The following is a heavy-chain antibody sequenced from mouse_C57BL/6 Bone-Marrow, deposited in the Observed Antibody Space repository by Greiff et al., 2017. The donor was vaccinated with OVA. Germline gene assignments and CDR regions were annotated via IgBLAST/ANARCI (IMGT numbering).Heavy chain of an antibody. V-gene: IGHV5-12*01. CDR2: ISNGGGST. D-gene: IGHD2-4*01. Sequence: DVMLVESGGGLVQPGGSLKLSCAASGFTFSDYYMYWVRQTPEKRLAWVAYISNGGGSTYYPDTVKGRFTISRDNAKNTLYLQMSRLKSEDTAMYYCARDDYDGNWYFDVWGTGTTVTVSS. J-gene: IGHJ1*03. CDR3: ARDDYDGNWYFDV. CDR1: GFTFSDYY.